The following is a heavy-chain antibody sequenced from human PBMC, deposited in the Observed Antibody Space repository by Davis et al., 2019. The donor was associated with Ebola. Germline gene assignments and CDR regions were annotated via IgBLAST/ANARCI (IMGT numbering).Heavy chain of an antibody. V-gene: IGHV4-61*09. CDR3: ARGLYPWELDY. CDR1: GYSITSDYY. J-gene: IGHJ4*02. CDR2: IYTSGST. D-gene: IGHD1-1*01. Sequence: SETLSLTCAVSGYSITSDYYWSWIRQPAGKGLEWIGHIYTSGSTNYNPSLKSRVTISVDTSQNQFSLKLSSVTAADTAVYYCARGLYPWELDYWGQGTLVTVSS.